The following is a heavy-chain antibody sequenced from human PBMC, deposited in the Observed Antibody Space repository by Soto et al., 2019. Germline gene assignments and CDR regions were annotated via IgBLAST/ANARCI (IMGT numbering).Heavy chain of an antibody. CDR3: ARVGCSSTSCYGAFDI. J-gene: IGHJ3*02. CDR2: ISYDGSNK. D-gene: IGHD2-2*01. V-gene: IGHV3-30-3*01. Sequence: GGSLRLSCAASGFTFSSYAMHWVRQAPGKGLEWVAVISYDGSNKYYADSVKGRFTISRDNSKNTLYLQMNSLRAEDTAVYYCARVGCSSTSCYGAFDIWGQGTMVTVSS. CDR1: GFTFSSYA.